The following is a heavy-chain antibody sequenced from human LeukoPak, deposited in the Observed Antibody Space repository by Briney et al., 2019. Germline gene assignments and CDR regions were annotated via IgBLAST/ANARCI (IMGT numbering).Heavy chain of an antibody. D-gene: IGHD6-13*01. CDR3: ASLAAAADYGMDV. J-gene: IGHJ6*02. Sequence: SETLSLTCTVSGGSISSYYWSWIRQPPGKGLEWIGYIYYSGSTYYNPSLKSRVTISVDTSKNQFSLKLSSVTAADTAVYYCASLAAAADYGMDVWGQGTTVTVSS. V-gene: IGHV4-59*06. CDR1: GGSISSYY. CDR2: IYYSGST.